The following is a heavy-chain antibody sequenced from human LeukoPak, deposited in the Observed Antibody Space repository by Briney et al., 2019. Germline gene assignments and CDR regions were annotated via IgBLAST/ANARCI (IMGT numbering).Heavy chain of an antibody. J-gene: IGHJ4*02. V-gene: IGHV3-23*01. CDR2: ISGSGGST. CDR1: GFTFSSYG. CDR3: AKDLGATHTVNFDY. Sequence: GGSLRLSCAASGFTFSSYGMSWVRQAPGKGLEWVSAISGSGGSTYYADSVKGRFTISRDNSKNTLYLQMSSLRAEDTAVYYCAKDLGATHTVNFDYWGQGTLVTVSS. D-gene: IGHD1-26*01.